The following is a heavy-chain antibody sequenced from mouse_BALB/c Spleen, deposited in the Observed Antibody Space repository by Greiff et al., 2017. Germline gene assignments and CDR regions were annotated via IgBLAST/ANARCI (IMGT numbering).Heavy chain of an antibody. D-gene: IGHD2-4*01. J-gene: IGHJ1*01. CDR2: ISYSGST. Sequence: DVQLVESGPGLVKPSQSLSLTCTVTGYSITSDYAWNWIRQFPGNKLEWMGYISYSGSTSYNPSLKSRISITRDTSKNQFFLQLNSVTTEDTATYYCAREHDYDGNWYFDVWGAGTTVTVSS. V-gene: IGHV3-2*02. CDR1: GYSITSDYA. CDR3: AREHDYDGNWYFDV.